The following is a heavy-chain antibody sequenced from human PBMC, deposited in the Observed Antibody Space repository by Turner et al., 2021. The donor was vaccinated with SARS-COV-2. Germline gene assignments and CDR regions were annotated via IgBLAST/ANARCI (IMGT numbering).Heavy chain of an antibody. Sequence: LQLQESRPGLVKSSETRFLTSIVTACSVSSSSDYWGWIRQPSRNGLEWIGSFYYNWSIDYVPSLQIHVIISLVTSKHLFSLKLSSMPAADTVVYFCATLVPRLLLLALCYFDLWGRGTLVTVSS. CDR3: ATLVPRLLLLALCYFDL. D-gene: IGHD3-10*01. J-gene: IGHJ2*01. V-gene: IGHV4-39*01. CDR1: ACSVSSSSDY. CDR2: FYYNWSI.